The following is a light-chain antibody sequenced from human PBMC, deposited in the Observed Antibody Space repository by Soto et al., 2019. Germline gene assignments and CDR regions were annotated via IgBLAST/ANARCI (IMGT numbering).Light chain of an antibody. J-gene: IGLJ3*02. CDR2: EVS. CDR3: CSYAGRSTLV. V-gene: IGLV2-23*02. CDR1: SSDVGSYNL. Sequence: QFALTQPASVSGSPGQSITISCTGTSSDVGSYNLVSWYQQHPGKAPKVMIYEVSQRPSGVSKRFSGSKSGNTASLTISGLQAEDEADYYCCSYAGRSTLVFGGGTKVTVL.